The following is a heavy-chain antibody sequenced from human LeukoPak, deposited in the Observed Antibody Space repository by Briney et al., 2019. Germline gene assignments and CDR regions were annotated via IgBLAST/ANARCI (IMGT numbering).Heavy chain of an antibody. CDR2: IVVGSGNT. Sequence: GTSVKVSCKASGFTFTSSAVQWVRQARGQRLEWIGWIVVGSGNTNYAQKFQERVTITRDMSTSTAYMELSSLRSEDTAVYYCAASPDYYDSSGYSYYFDYWGQATLVTVSS. J-gene: IGHJ4*02. CDR1: GFTFTSSA. V-gene: IGHV1-58*01. D-gene: IGHD3-22*01. CDR3: AASPDYYDSSGYSYYFDY.